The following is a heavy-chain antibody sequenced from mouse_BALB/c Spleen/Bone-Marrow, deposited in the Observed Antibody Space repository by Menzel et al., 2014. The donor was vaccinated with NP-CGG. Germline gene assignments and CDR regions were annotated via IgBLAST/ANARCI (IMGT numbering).Heavy chain of an antibody. CDR2: IDPANGNT. V-gene: IGHV14-3*02. D-gene: IGHD1-1*01. J-gene: IGHJ2*01. Sequence: VQLQQSGAELVKPGASVKLSCTASGFNIKDTYMHWVKQRPEQGLEWIGRIDPANGNTKYDPKFQGKATITADTSSNTAYMQLSSLTSEDTAVYYCARYCYGYYFDYWGQGTTLTVSS. CDR3: ARYCYGYYFDY. CDR1: GFNIKDTY.